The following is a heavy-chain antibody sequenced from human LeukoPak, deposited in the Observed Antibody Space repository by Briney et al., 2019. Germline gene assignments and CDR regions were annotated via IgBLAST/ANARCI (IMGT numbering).Heavy chain of an antibody. CDR1: GFTFTNYG. J-gene: IGHJ3*02. CDR3: ANFEGSSQAFHI. D-gene: IGHD6-13*01. CDR2: ILYDGSKK. V-gene: IGHV3-30*18. Sequence: PGKSLRLSCVASGFTFTNYGMHWVRQAPGKGLEWVAAILYDGSKKYYADSVKGRFSIYRDNSNYTLYLQMNSLRAEDTAVYYRANFEGSSQAFHIWGQGTLVTVSS.